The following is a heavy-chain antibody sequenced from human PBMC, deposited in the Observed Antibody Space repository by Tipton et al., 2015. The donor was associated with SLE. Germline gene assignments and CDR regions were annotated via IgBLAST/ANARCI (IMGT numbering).Heavy chain of an antibody. J-gene: IGHJ4*02. CDR1: GGSFSGYY. CDR3: ARGRPLSGNCFDY. Sequence: TLSLTCAVYGGSFSGYYWSWIRQPPGKGLEWIGEINHSGSTNYNPSLKSRVTISVDTSKNQFSLKLSSVTAADTAVYYCARGRPLSGNCFDYGGQGPLVTVSS. D-gene: IGHD1-14*01. V-gene: IGHV4-34*01. CDR2: INHSGST.